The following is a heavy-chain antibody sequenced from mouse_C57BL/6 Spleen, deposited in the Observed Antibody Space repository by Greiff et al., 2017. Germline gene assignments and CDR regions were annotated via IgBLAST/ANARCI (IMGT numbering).Heavy chain of an antibody. J-gene: IGHJ2*01. CDR1: GYAFSSSW. D-gene: IGHD2-14*01. Sequence: QVHVKQSGPELVKPGASVKISCKASGYAFSSSWMNWVKQRPGKGLEWIGRIYPGDGDTNYNGKFKGKATLTADKSSSTAYMQLSSLTSEDSAVYFCAREVLGDFDYWGQGTTRTVSS. V-gene: IGHV1-82*01. CDR3: AREVLGDFDY. CDR2: IYPGDGDT.